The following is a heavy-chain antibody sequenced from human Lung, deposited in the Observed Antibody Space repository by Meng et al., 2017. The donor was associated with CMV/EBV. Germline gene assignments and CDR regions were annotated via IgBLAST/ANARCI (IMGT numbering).Heavy chain of an antibody. D-gene: IGHD3-3*01. CDR3: ARDGPRNYYDFWSGYYSPTSYYYYVMDV. J-gene: IGHJ6*02. V-gene: IGHV3-30-3*01. Sequence: GESLKISCAASGFTFSSYAMHWVRQAPGKGLEWVAVISYDGSNKYYADSVKGRFTISRDNSKNTLYLQMNSLRAEDTAVYYCARDGPRNYYDFWSGYYSPTSYYYYVMDVWGQGXTVTVSS. CDR2: ISYDGSNK. CDR1: GFTFSSYA.